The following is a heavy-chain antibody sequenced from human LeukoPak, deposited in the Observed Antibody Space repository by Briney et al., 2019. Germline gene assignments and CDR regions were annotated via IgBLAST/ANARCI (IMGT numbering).Heavy chain of an antibody. CDR3: ARDRRSGSPYYFDY. CDR2: ISAYNGNT. V-gene: IGHV1-18*04. D-gene: IGHD3-10*01. Sequence: GASVKVSCKASGYTFTGYYLHWVRQAPGQGLEWMGWISAYNGNTNYAQKLQGRVTMTTDTSTSTAYMELRSLRSDDTAVYYCARDRRSGSPYYFDYWGQGTLVTVSS. CDR1: GYTFTGYY. J-gene: IGHJ4*02.